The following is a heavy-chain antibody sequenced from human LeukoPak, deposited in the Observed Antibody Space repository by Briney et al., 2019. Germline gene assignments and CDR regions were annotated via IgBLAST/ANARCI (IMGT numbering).Heavy chain of an antibody. D-gene: IGHD2-2*01. J-gene: IGHJ6*04. Sequence: GASVKVSCKASGYTFTSYYMHWVRQAPGQGLEWMGIINPSGGSTSYAQKFQGRVTMTRDTSTSTVYMELSSLRSEDTAVYYCARDIVVVPAAMVYYYYGMDVWGKGTTVTVSS. CDR1: GYTFTSYY. CDR2: INPSGGST. CDR3: ARDIVVVPAAMVYYYYGMDV. V-gene: IGHV1-46*01.